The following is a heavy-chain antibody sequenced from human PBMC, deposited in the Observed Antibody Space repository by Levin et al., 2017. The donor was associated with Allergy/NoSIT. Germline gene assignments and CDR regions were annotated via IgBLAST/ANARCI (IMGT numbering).Heavy chain of an antibody. Sequence: GGSLRLSCAASGFIFRSYGIHWVRQAPGKGLEWVAVIWHDGKNKYYADSVKGRFTISRDNSKNTMYLQMNSLRVEDTAVYHCARDLGAGAPIDFWGQGTLVTVSS. V-gene: IGHV3-33*01. D-gene: IGHD1-26*01. CDR2: IWHDGKNK. CDR3: ARDLGAGAPIDF. CDR1: GFIFRSYG. J-gene: IGHJ4*02.